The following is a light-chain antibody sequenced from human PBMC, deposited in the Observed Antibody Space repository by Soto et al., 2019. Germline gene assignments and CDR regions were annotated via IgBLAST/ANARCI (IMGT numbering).Light chain of an antibody. J-gene: IGKJ4*01. CDR3: QQYYIWPLT. CDR1: QCVSSN. CDR2: GAS. V-gene: IGKV3-15*01. Sequence: TQSPSFLSASVGDRVTLSCRASQCVSSNLAWYQQKPGQAPRILIYGASTRATGIPVRFSGSGSGTEFTLTISSLQSEDFAVYYCQQYYIWPLTFGGGTKVEIK.